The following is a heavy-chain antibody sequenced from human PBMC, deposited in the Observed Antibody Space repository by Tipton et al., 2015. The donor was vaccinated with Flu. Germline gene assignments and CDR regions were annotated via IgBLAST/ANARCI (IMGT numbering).Heavy chain of an antibody. D-gene: IGHD4-17*01. J-gene: IGHJ3*02. V-gene: IGHV3-30*04. CDR2: ISYDGSNK. Sequence: TLRLSCAASGFTFSSYAMHWVRQAPGKGLEWVAVISYDGSNKYYADSVKGRFTISRDNSKNTLYLQMNSLRAEDTAVYYCARPKGTTVKWGAFDIWGQGTMVTVSS. CDR1: GFTFSSYA. CDR3: ARPKGTTVKWGAFDI.